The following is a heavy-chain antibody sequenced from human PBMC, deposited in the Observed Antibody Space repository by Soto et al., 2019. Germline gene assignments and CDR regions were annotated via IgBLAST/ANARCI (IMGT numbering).Heavy chain of an antibody. Sequence: GGSLRLSCAASGFTFSSYWMHWVRQAPGKGLVWVSRINSDGSSTSYADSVKGRFTISRDNAKNTLYLQMNSLRAEDTAVYYCAKTYMPYSNYPRKNYYYYYMDVWGKGTTVTVSS. D-gene: IGHD4-4*01. CDR3: AKTYMPYSNYPRKNYYYYYMDV. V-gene: IGHV3-74*01. CDR1: GFTFSSYW. J-gene: IGHJ6*03. CDR2: INSDGSST.